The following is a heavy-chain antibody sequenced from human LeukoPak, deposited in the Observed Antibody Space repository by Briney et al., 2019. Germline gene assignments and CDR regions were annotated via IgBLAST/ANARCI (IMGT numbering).Heavy chain of an antibody. J-gene: IGHJ4*02. CDR3: VRGPYALY. V-gene: IGHV3-7*01. CDR1: GFTFSDYW. CDR2: IKQDGSEN. Sequence: GGSLRLSCEASGFTFSDYWLSWVRQAPGKGLEWVANIKQDGSENNYVDSVKGRFTISRDNAKNSLYLQMNSLRAEDTAVYYCVRGPYALYWGQGTLVSVSS. D-gene: IGHD2-2*01.